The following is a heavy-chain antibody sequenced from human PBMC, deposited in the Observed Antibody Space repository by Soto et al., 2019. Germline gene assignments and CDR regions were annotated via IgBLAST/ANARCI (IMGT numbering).Heavy chain of an antibody. CDR2: IKSKTDGGTT. CDR3: NSGWSGYDH. V-gene: IGHV3-15*01. Sequence: EVQLVESGGGLVKPGGSLRLSCAASGFTFSNAWMSWVRQAPGKGLEWVGRIKSKTDGGTTDYAAPVKGRFTISREDSKNTLYLKMNSMETEDTAVYYCNSGWSGYDHWGQGTLVTVSS. CDR1: GFTFSNAW. J-gene: IGHJ4*02. D-gene: IGHD5-12*01.